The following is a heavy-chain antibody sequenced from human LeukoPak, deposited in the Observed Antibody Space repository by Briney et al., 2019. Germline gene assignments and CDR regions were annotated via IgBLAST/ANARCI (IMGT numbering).Heavy chain of an antibody. Sequence: PGGSLRLSCAASGFIFSDYYMGWVRQAPGKGLEWVSAISGSGGSTYCADSVKGRFTISRDNSKNTLYLQMNSLRAEDTAVYYCAKDPYSIAARRGNWFDPWGQGTLVTVSS. CDR2: ISGSGGST. CDR3: AKDPYSIAARRGNWFDP. CDR1: GFIFSDYY. J-gene: IGHJ5*02. V-gene: IGHV3-23*01. D-gene: IGHD6-6*01.